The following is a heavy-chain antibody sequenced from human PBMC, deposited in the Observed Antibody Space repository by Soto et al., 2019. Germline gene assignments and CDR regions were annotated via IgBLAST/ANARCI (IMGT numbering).Heavy chain of an antibody. CDR3: ARQTGVDSGYDYFFDY. CDR2: INPSGGST. V-gene: IGHV1-46*03. D-gene: IGHD5-12*01. Sequence: ASVKVSCKASGYTFTSYYMHWVRQAPGQGLEWMGIINPSGGSTSYAQKFQGRVTMTRDTSTSTVHMELSSLRSEDTAVYYCARQTGVDSGYDYFFDYWGQGTLVTVSS. J-gene: IGHJ4*02. CDR1: GYTFTSYY.